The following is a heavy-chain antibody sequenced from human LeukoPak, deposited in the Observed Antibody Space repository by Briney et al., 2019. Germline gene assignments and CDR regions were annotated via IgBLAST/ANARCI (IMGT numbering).Heavy chain of an antibody. CDR1: GFTFDDYA. D-gene: IGHD3-22*01. CDR3: ARDEYYYDSSGYYSGDY. V-gene: IGHV3-9*01. CDR2: ISWNSGSI. J-gene: IGHJ4*02. Sequence: GRSLRLSCTASGFTFDDYAMHWVRQAPGKGLEWVSGISWNSGSIGYADSVKGRFTISRDNAKNSLYLQMNSLRAEDTAVYYCARDEYYYDSSGYYSGDYWGQGTLVTVSS.